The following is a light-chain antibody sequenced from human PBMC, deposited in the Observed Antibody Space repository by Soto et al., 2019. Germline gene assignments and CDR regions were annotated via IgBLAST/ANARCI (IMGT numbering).Light chain of an antibody. V-gene: IGLV1-47*02. Sequence: QSVLSQPPSASGTPGQRVTISCSGSSSNIGRNFVYWYQQLPGAAPKLLIYGSNQRPSGVPDRFSGSKSGTSASLAISGLRSEDEADYYCASWDDSRSGFWVFGGGTKLTVL. CDR3: ASWDDSRSGFWV. J-gene: IGLJ3*02. CDR2: GSN. CDR1: SSNIGRNF.